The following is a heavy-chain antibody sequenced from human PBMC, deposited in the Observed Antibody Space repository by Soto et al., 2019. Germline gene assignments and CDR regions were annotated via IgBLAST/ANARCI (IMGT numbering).Heavy chain of an antibody. D-gene: IGHD2-2*01. Sequence: QVQLVQSGAEVKKPGASVKVSCKASGYTFTSYGISWVRQAPGQGLEWMGWISAYNGNTNYAQKLQGRVTMTTDTSPSTAYMELRSLRSDDTAVYYCASAPLLSAAMFDYGMDVWGQGTTVTVSS. J-gene: IGHJ6*02. CDR2: ISAYNGNT. CDR1: GYTFTSYG. CDR3: ASAPLLSAAMFDYGMDV. V-gene: IGHV1-18*01.